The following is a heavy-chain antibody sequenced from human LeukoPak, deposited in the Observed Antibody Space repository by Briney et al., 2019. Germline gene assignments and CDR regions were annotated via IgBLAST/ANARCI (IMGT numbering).Heavy chain of an antibody. CDR2: ISSSGSTI. CDR3: ARQTSLMVRGVIITALDY. D-gene: IGHD3-10*01. J-gene: IGHJ4*02. Sequence: GGSLRLSCEASGFTFSAYAMTWVRQAPGKGLEWVSYISSSGSTIYYADSVKGRFTISRDNAKNSLYLQMNSLRAEDTAVYYCARQTSLMVRGVIITALDYWGQGTLVTVSS. CDR1: GFTFSAYA. V-gene: IGHV3-48*03.